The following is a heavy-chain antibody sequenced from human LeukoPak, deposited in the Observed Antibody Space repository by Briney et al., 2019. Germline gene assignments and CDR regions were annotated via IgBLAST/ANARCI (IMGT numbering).Heavy chain of an antibody. CDR1: GFTFSSYA. CDR3: AKDRTPGWQQLVLCWFDP. D-gene: IGHD6-13*01. CDR2: ISGSGGST. Sequence: GGSLRLSCAASGFTFSSYAMSWVRQAPGKGLEWVSAISGSGGSTYYADSVKGRFTISRDNSKNTLYLQMNSLRAEDTAVYYCAKDRTPGWQQLVLCWFDPWGQGTLVTVSS. J-gene: IGHJ5*02. V-gene: IGHV3-23*01.